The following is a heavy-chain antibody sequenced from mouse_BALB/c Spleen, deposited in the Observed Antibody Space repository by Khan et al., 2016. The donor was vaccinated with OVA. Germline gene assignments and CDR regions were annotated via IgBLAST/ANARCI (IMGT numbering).Heavy chain of an antibody. CDR3: ASNLTGSFTY. CDR2: ISSGGDYT. J-gene: IGHJ3*01. Sequence: EVQGVESGGDLVKPGGSLKVSCAASGFTFSAYSMSWVRQTPDKRLEWVATISSGGDYTYYPDNVKGRFTISRDNAKNTLYLQLSSLKSEDTAMYYCASNLTGSFTYGGQGTLVTVSA. V-gene: IGHV5-6*01. D-gene: IGHD4-1*01. CDR1: GFTFSAYS.